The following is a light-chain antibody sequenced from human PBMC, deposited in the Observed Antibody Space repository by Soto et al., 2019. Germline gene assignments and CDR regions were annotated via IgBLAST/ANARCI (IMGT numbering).Light chain of an antibody. CDR1: SSDVGAYNH. CDR3: SSYTSSSTLWV. CDR2: EVS. Sequence: QSVLTQPASVSGSPGQSITISCTGTSSDVGAYNHVSWYQHHPGKAPKLMIFEVSSRPSGVSYRFSGSKSGNTASLTISGLQAEDEADYYCSSYTSSSTLWVFGTGTKLTVL. J-gene: IGLJ1*01. V-gene: IGLV2-14*01.